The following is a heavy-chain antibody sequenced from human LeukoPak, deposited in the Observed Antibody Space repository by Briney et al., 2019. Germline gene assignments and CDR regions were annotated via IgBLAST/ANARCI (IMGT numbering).Heavy chain of an antibody. D-gene: IGHD5-18*01. CDR1: GFIFSSYW. CDR2: INSDGSST. CDR3: ATDTAMVNDFDY. V-gene: IGHV3-74*01. Sequence: PGGSLRLSCAASGFIFSSYWMHWVRQAPGKGLVWVSRINSDGSSTSYADSVKGRFTISRDNAKNTLYLQMNSLRAEDTAVYYCATDTAMVNDFDYWGQGTLVTVSS. J-gene: IGHJ4*02.